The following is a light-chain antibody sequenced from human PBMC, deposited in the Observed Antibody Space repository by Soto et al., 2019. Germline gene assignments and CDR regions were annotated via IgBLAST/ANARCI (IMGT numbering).Light chain of an antibody. Sequence: EIVMTQTPLFLPVTLGQPASISCKSSQSLVASDGNMYLDWLHQRPVQPPRLLIYKASKRFSGVPDRFRGSGAGPDFTLHISRVEDEDVGIYFCMQATPLRTFGQGTRLEI. V-gene: IGKV2-24*01. CDR2: KAS. CDR3: MQATPLRT. CDR1: QSLVASDGNMY. J-gene: IGKJ5*01.